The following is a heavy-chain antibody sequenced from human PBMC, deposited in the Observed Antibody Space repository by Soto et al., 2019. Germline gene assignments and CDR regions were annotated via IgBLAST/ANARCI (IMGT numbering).Heavy chain of an antibody. CDR2: IYPGDSGT. CDR3: ARQLDSSGYYWAI. CDR1: GYSFTSYW. V-gene: IGHV5-51*01. Sequence: GESLKISCKGSGYSFTSYWIGLGRQMPGEGLEWMGVIYPGDSGTRYRPSFQGQVTISGGKSISTAYLPWGSLKASETAMYYCARQLDSSGYYWAIWGQETMVTVS. D-gene: IGHD3-22*01. J-gene: IGHJ3*02.